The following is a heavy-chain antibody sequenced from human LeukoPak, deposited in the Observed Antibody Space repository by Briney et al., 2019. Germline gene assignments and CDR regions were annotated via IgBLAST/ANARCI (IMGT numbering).Heavy chain of an antibody. CDR3: ARGNSDYDHDY. CDR1: GFTFSSYG. J-gene: IGHJ4*02. CDR2: IWYDENNK. D-gene: IGHD5-12*01. Sequence: GGSLRLSCAASGFTFSSYGMHWVRQAPGKGLEWVAVIWYDENNKYYADSVQGRFTVTRDNAKNSLSLQMNSLRADDTAVYYCARGNSDYDHDYWGQGTLVTVSS. V-gene: IGHV3-33*01.